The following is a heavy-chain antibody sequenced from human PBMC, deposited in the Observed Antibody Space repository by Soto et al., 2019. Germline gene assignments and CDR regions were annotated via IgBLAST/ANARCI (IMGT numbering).Heavy chain of an antibody. Sequence: PGGSLRLSCASPCFIFENFGMSWVRQAPGKGLEWVSVIYSGGSTYYADSVKGRFTISRDNSKNTLYLQMNSLRAEDTAVYYCAIGLEVFDYWGQGTLVTVSS. V-gene: IGHV3-53*01. J-gene: IGHJ4*02. CDR3: AIGLEVFDY. D-gene: IGHD1-1*01. CDR1: CFIFENFG. CDR2: IYSGGST.